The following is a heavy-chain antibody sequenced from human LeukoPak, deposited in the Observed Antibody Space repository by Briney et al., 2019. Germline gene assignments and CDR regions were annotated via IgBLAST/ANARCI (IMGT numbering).Heavy chain of an antibody. CDR2: ISSSSSTI. J-gene: IGHJ4*02. CDR1: GFTFSNYN. CDR3: ARGRPSDY. Sequence: GGSLRLSCAASGFTFSNYNMNWVRQAPGKGLEWVSYISSSSSTIYYADSVKGRFTISRDNAKNSLYLQMNGLRAEDTAVYFCARGRPSDYWGQGTLVTVSS. D-gene: IGHD6-25*01. V-gene: IGHV3-48*01.